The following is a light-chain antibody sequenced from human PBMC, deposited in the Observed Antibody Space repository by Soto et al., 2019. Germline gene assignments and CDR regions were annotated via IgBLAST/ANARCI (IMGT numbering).Light chain of an antibody. J-gene: IGKJ1*01. Sequence: DIVLTQSPGTLSLSPGERATLSCRASQSVSSNLAWYQQKPGQAPRLLIHGASTRAPGFPARFSGSGSGTDFTLTISSLQSEDFAVYYCQQYDNWPWTFGQGTKVDIK. CDR1: QSVSSN. CDR3: QQYDNWPWT. CDR2: GAS. V-gene: IGKV3-15*01.